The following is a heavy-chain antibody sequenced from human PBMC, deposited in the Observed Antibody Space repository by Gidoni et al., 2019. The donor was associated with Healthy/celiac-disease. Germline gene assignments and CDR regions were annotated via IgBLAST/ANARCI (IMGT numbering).Heavy chain of an antibody. CDR3: ARDRRARKFGVVTPYYYYGMDV. CDR2: INPNSGGT. J-gene: IGHJ6*02. CDR1: GYTFTGYY. D-gene: IGHD3-3*01. Sequence: QVQLVQSGAEVKKPGASVKVSCKASGYTFTGYYMHWVRQAPGQGLEWMGWINPNSGGTNYAQKFQGRVTMTRDTSISTAYMELSRLRSDDTAVYYCARDRRARKFGVVTPYYYYGMDVWGQGTTVTVSS. V-gene: IGHV1-2*02.